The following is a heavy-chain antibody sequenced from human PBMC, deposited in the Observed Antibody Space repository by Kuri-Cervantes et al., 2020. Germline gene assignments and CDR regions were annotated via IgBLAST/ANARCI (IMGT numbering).Heavy chain of an antibody. V-gene: IGHV3-9*01. D-gene: IGHD5-24*01. CDR1: GFTFDDYA. CDR3: ARSLLSRGNV. Sequence: GGSLRLSCAASGFTFDDYAMHWVRQAPGKGLEWVSGISWNSGSIGYADSVKGRFTISRDNAKNSLYLQMNSLRAEDTALYYCARSLLSRGNVWGKGTTVTVSS. CDR2: ISWNSGSI. J-gene: IGHJ6*04.